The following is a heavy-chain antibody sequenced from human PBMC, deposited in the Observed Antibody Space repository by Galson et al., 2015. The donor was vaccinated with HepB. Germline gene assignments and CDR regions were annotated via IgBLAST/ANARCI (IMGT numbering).Heavy chain of an antibody. Sequence: SVKVSCKASGGTFNSYTLSWVRQAPGQGLEWMGRIIPILGIANYAQKFQGRVTITADKSTSTAYMELSSLKSEDTAVYFCARGVNGVSYGHPPYDYWGQGTLLTVSS. J-gene: IGHJ4*02. D-gene: IGHD5-18*01. CDR1: GGTFNSYT. CDR3: ARGVNGVSYGHPPYDY. CDR2: IIPILGIA. V-gene: IGHV1-69*02.